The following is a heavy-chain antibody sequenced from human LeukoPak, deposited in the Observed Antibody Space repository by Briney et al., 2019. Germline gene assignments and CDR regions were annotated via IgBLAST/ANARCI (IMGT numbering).Heavy chain of an antibody. CDR3: ATDVPSIAAAGTIDY. CDR1: GYTLTELS. J-gene: IGHJ4*02. CDR2: FDPKDGET. Sequence: ASVKVSCKVSGYTLTELSMHWVRQAPGKGLEWMGGFDPKDGETIYAQKFQGRVTMTEDTSTDTAYMELSSLRSEDTAVYYCATDVPSIAAAGTIDYWGQGTLVTVSS. V-gene: IGHV1-24*01. D-gene: IGHD6-13*01.